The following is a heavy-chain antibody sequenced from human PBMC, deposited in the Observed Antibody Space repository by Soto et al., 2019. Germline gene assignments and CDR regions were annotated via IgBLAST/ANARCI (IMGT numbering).Heavy chain of an antibody. J-gene: IGHJ4*02. CDR3: AKGNYYDNVGNWVAHQAFDS. D-gene: IGHD3-10*01. V-gene: IGHV3-23*01. CDR1: GFSFNNYS. Sequence: QTXESLRLACAVSGFSFNNYSMNWVRLAPGKGLEWVSSISGGGTGTYSADAVRGRFTISSDKSRNTVYLQMSSLRAEDTAVYYRAKGNYYDNVGNWVAHQAFDSWGQGSLVTVSS. CDR2: ISGGGTGT.